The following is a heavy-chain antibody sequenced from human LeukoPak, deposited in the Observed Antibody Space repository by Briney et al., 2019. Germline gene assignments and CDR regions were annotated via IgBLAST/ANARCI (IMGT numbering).Heavy chain of an antibody. V-gene: IGHV4-59*08. CDR3: ARTSLRDTITYYYNGFDV. D-gene: IGHD4-11*01. CDR2: ISYSGTT. Sequence: KSSETLSPTCTVSGGSISSYYWSWIRPPPRKGLGLRVYISYSGTTNYSPSLNSRVTISVDTSNNHISLRLSSVTAADTAVYYCARTSLRDTITYYYNGFDVWGQGTTVTVSS. J-gene: IGHJ6*02. CDR1: GGSISSYY.